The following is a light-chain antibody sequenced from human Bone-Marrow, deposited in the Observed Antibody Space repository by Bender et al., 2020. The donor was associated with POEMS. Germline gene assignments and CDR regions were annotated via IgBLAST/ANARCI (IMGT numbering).Light chain of an antibody. J-gene: IGLJ2*01. Sequence: QSALTQPPSASGSPGQSVTISCTGSRSDVGGYNYVSWYQQHPGRAPKLLIYDVTRRPSGVSDRFSGSKSGTKASLTVSGLQPEDEADYYCCSYAGTIYHIIFGGGTKLTVL. V-gene: IGLV2-8*01. CDR3: CSYAGTIYHII. CDR2: DVT. CDR1: RSDVGGYNY.